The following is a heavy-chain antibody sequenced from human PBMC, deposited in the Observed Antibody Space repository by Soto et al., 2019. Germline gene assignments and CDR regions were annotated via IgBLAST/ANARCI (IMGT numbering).Heavy chain of an antibody. D-gene: IGHD3-10*01. CDR3: ARVLWFGELSHYYYAMDV. Sequence: SVKVSCKASGGTFSSYTISWVRQAPGQGLEWMGRIIPILGIANYAQKFQGRVTITADKSTSTAYMELSSLRSDDTAVYYCARVLWFGELSHYYYAMDVWGQGTMVTVSS. V-gene: IGHV1-69*02. J-gene: IGHJ6*02. CDR1: GGTFSSYT. CDR2: IIPILGIA.